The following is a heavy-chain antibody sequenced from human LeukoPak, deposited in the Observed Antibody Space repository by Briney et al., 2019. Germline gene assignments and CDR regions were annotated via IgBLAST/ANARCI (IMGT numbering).Heavy chain of an antibody. D-gene: IGHD6-13*01. J-gene: IGHJ6*03. V-gene: IGHV3-30*02. CDR2: IWYGGSNK. CDR3: AKGSRVAAAGTGRWYYYYYMDV. Sequence: PGGSLRLSCAASGFTFSSYGMHWVRQAPGKGLEWVAVIWYGGSNKYYADSVKGRFTISRDNSKNTLYLQMNSLRAEDTAVYYCAKGSRVAAAGTGRWYYYYYMDVWGKGTTVTVSS. CDR1: GFTFSSYG.